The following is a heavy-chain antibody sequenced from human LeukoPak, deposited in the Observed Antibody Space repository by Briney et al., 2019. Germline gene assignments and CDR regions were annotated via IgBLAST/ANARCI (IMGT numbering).Heavy chain of an antibody. CDR3: ARSECSIIILGGAFDV. Sequence: SETLSLTCTVSADSISIYYWSWIRQPPGKGLEWIGYIYYSGSTNYNPSLKSRVTISVDTSKNQFSLKLSSVTAADTAVYFCARSECSIIILGGAFDVWGQGTMVTVSS. D-gene: IGHD3-9*01. CDR1: ADSISIYY. J-gene: IGHJ3*01. V-gene: IGHV4-59*08. CDR2: IYYSGST.